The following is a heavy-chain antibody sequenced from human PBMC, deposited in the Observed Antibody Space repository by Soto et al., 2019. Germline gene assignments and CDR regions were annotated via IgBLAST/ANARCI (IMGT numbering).Heavy chain of an antibody. V-gene: IGHV4-59*01. D-gene: IGHD3-22*01. CDR3: ARGLYYDSSGYPKYYFDY. CDR2: IYHSGST. Sequence: QVQLQESGPGLVKPSETLSLTCTVSGGFISSYYWSWIRQPPGKGLEWIGYIYHSGSTNYNPSLKSRVTISVDTSKNQFSLKLSSVTAADTAVYYCARGLYYDSSGYPKYYFDYWGQGTLVTVSS. CDR1: GGFISSYY. J-gene: IGHJ4*02.